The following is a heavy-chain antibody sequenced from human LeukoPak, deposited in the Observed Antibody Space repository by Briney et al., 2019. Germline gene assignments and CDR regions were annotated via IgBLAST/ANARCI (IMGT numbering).Heavy chain of an antibody. CDR1: GFTFSSYE. CDR2: INTIGTTI. J-gene: IGHJ3*02. V-gene: IGHV3-48*03. D-gene: IGHD3-10*01. Sequence: GGSLRLSCAASGFTFSSYEMNWVRQAPGKGLEWVSYINTIGTTINYADSLKGRFTLSRENARDSLHLQMNSLRGEDTAVYYCARTAAVVRGLVIQSDDAFDIWGPGTLVTVSS. CDR3: ARTAAVVRGLVIQSDDAFDI.